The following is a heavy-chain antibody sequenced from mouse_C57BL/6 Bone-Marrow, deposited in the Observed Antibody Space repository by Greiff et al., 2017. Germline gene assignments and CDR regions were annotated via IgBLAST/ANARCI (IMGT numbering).Heavy chain of an antibody. V-gene: IGHV1-69*01. CDR3: ARIYYSNSCWYFDV. CDR2: IDPSDSYT. Sequence: QVQLQQPGAELVMPGASVKLSCKASGYTFTSYWMHWVKQRPGQGLEWIGEIDPSDSYTNYNQKFKGKSTLTVDKSSSTAYMQLSSLTSVDSAVYYCARIYYSNSCWYFDVWGTGTTVTVSS. CDR1: GYTFTSYW. J-gene: IGHJ1*03. D-gene: IGHD2-5*01.